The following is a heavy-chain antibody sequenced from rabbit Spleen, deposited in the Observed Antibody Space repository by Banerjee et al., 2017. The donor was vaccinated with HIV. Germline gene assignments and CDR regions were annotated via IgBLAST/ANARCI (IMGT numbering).Heavy chain of an antibody. CDR1: GVSFTNNNY. V-gene: IGHV1S40*01. J-gene: IGHJ6*01. CDR3: ARDTGSSFSSYGMDL. CDR2: IDTGRSGFT. Sequence: QSLEESGGDLVKPGASLTLTCTASGVSFTNNNYMCWVRQAPGKGLEWIACIDTGRSGFTYFASWAKGRFTISKTSSTTVTLQMTSLTAADTATYFCARDTGSSFSSYGMDLWGQAPSSPS. D-gene: IGHD8-1*01.